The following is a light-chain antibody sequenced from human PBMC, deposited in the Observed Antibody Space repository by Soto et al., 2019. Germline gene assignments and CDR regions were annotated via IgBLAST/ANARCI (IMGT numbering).Light chain of an antibody. CDR2: MNN. V-gene: IGLV1-47*01. Sequence: QSVLTQPPSASGTPGQRVTISCSGSSSNIGSNYVYWYQQLPGTAPKLLIYMNNQRPSGVPDRFSGSKSGTSASLAISGLRSEDEADYDCAAWDVSLSGTKYVFGTGTKVTVL. CDR1: SSNIGSNY. J-gene: IGLJ1*01. CDR3: AAWDVSLSGTKYV.